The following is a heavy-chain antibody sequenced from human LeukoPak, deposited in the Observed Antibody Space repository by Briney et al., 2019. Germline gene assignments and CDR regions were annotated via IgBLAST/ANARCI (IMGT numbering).Heavy chain of an antibody. CDR2: IFPSGNT. Sequence: SETLSLTCTVSGGSISSHYWSWIRQPAGKGLQWIGRIFPSGNTNYNPSLKSRVTISVDTSKNQFSLKLSSVTAADTAVYYCARGRRGYSYGGDYWGQGTPVTVSS. D-gene: IGHD5-18*01. V-gene: IGHV4-4*07. CDR3: ARGRRGYSYGGDY. CDR1: GGSISSHY. J-gene: IGHJ4*02.